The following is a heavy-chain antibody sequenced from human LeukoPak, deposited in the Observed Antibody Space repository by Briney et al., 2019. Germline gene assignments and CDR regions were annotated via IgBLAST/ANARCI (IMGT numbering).Heavy chain of an antibody. D-gene: IGHD6-13*01. CDR3: AGEYSSSWYDAFDI. V-gene: IGHV4-38-2*02. CDR2: IYHSGST. CDR1: GYSISSGYY. J-gene: IGHJ3*02. Sequence: SETLSLTCTVSGYSISSGYYWGWIRQPPGNGLEWIGSIYHSGSTYHNPSLKSRVTISVDTSKNQFSLKLSSVTAADTAVYYCAGEYSSSWYDAFDIWGQGTMVTVSS.